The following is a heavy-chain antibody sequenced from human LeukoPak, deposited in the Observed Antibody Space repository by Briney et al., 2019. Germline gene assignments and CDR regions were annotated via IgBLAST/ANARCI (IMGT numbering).Heavy chain of an antibody. D-gene: IGHD6-13*01. CDR3: ARDIAPAGLFFDY. CDR1: GFTLGSYW. J-gene: IGHJ4*02. V-gene: IGHV3-7*01. CDR2: IKYDGSEK. Sequence: GGSLRLSCAASGFTLGSYWMSWVRQAPGKGLEWVANIKYDGSEKDYVDSVKGRFTISRDNAKNSLYLQMNSLRAEDTAVYYCARDIAPAGLFFDYWGQGTLVTVSS.